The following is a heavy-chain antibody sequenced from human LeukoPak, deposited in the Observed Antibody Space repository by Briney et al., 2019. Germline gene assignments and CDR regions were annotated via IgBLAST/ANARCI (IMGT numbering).Heavy chain of an antibody. D-gene: IGHD6-19*01. CDR1: GGTFSSYA. Sequence: SVKVSCKASGGTFSSYAISWVRQAPGQGPEWMGGIIPIFGTANYAQKFQGRVTITADESTSTAYMELSSLRSEDTAVYYCARVRQWLTTDAFDIWGQGTMVTVSS. V-gene: IGHV1-69*13. J-gene: IGHJ3*02. CDR3: ARVRQWLTTDAFDI. CDR2: IIPIFGTA.